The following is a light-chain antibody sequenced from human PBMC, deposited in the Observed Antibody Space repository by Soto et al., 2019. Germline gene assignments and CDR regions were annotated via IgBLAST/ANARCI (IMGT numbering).Light chain of an antibody. CDR2: AAS. CDR1: QNINIH. V-gene: IGKV1-39*01. J-gene: IGKJ5*01. CDR3: QQTYITLVT. Sequence: DIQVTQKNTSLSASVGDRVTITCRASQNINIHLNCVQQRPGKAPNLVISAASSLQSGVPSRFSGSGSGTDFTLTISSLQPEDVATDYCQQTYITLVT.